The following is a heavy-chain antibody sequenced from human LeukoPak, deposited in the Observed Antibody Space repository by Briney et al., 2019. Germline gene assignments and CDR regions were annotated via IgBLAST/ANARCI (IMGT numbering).Heavy chain of an antibody. V-gene: IGHV1-8*01. D-gene: IGHD6-13*01. CDR1: GYTFTSYD. CDR2: MNPNSGNT. CDR3: ARVGREQQLVIDY. J-gene: IGHJ4*02. Sequence: ASVTVSCKASGYTFTSYDINWVRQAPGQGLEGMGWMNPNSGNTGYAQKFQGRVTMNRNTSISTAYMELSSLRSEDTDVYYCARVGREQQLVIDYWGQGTLVTVSS.